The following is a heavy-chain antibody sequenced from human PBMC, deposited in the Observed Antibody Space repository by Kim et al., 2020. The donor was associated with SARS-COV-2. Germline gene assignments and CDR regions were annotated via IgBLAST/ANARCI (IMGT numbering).Heavy chain of an antibody. J-gene: IGHJ4*02. Sequence: GGSLRLSCAASGFTFSSYGMHWVRQAPGKGLEWVAVISYDGSNKYYADSVKGRFTISRDNSKNTLYLQMNSLRAEDTAVYYCAKDPGIAARFGWGQGTLVTVSS. D-gene: IGHD6-6*01. CDR1: GFTFSSYG. V-gene: IGHV3-30*18. CDR3: AKDPGIAARFG. CDR2: ISYDGSNK.